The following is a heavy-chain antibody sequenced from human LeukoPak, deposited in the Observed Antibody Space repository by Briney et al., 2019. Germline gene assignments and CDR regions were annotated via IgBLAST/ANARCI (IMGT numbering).Heavy chain of an antibody. D-gene: IGHD3-16*01. CDR3: ARREYDYVWGSYPY. V-gene: IGHV3-30*04. Sequence: GGSLRLSCAASGFIFSSYAMHWVRQAPGKGLEWVAVISYGGSNKYYADSVKGRFTISRDNSKNTLYLQMNSLRAEDTAVYYCARREYDYVWGSYPYWGQGTLVTVSS. J-gene: IGHJ4*02. CDR1: GFIFSSYA. CDR2: ISYGGSNK.